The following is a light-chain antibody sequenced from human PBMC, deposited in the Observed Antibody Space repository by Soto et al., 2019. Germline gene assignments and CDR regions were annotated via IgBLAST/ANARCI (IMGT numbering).Light chain of an antibody. Sequence: AIQLTQSPSSLSASVGDRVTITCRASQGIYDSLAWYQQKPGRAPNLLIYAVSRLQSGVPSTFNGSGSAPPFTLALTTLQPEDFAHYYSQQIHTYPRTFGKGTKVEVK. CDR3: QQIHTYPRT. CDR1: QGIYDS. V-gene: IGKV1-13*02. J-gene: IGKJ1*01. CDR2: AVS.